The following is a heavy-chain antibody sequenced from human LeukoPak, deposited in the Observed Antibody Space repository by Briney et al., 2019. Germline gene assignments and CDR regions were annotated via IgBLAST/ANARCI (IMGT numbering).Heavy chain of an antibody. CDR2: MNPNSGNT. CDR3: ARAADRSITIFGVVKGYYYYGMDV. Sequence: ASVKVSCKASGYTFTSYDINWVRQATGQGLEWMGWMNPNSGNTGYAQKFQGRVAMTRNTSISTAYMELSSLRSEDTAVYYRARAADRSITIFGVVKGYYYYGMDVWGQGTTVTVSS. V-gene: IGHV1-8*01. J-gene: IGHJ6*02. D-gene: IGHD3-3*01. CDR1: GYTFTSYD.